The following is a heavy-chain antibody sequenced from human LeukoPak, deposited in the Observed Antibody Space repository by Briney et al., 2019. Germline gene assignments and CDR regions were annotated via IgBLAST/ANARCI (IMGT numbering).Heavy chain of an antibody. J-gene: IGHJ4*02. D-gene: IGHD6-6*01. CDR1: GYTFISYG. V-gene: IGHV1-8*03. CDR2: MNPNSGNT. Sequence: GASVKVSCKTSGYTFISYGISWVRQAPGQGLEWMGWMNPNSGNTGYAQKFQGRVTITRNTSISTAYMELSSLRSEDTAVYYCARGNIAALSGYWGQGTLVTVSS. CDR3: ARGNIAALSGY.